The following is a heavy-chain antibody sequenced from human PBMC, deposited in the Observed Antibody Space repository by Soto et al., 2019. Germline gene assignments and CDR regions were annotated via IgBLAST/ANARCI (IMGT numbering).Heavy chain of an antibody. Sequence: QVQLVVSGGGLVKPGGSLRISCAASGFTFSDYYISWIRQAPGKGLEWVSYISSSGSIIYYADSVKGRFTISRDNAKNSLYLKMNSLRAEDTAVYYCALAGYDSNYYAVTPLSAGLFWGQGTLVTVSS. CDR1: GFTFSDYY. CDR3: ALAGYDSNYYAVTPLSAGLF. J-gene: IGHJ4*02. CDR2: ISSSGSII. D-gene: IGHD4-4*01. V-gene: IGHV3-11*01.